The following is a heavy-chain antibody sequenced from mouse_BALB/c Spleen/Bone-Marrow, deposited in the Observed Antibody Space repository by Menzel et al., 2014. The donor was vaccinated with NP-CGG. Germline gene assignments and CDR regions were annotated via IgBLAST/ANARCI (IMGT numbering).Heavy chain of an antibody. CDR3: AREGGTTAHYYAMDY. D-gene: IGHD1-2*01. J-gene: IGHJ4*01. CDR2: IXSGGST. V-gene: IGHV5-6-5*01. Sequence: FXXXXXGMSXVRPTPEKRLEWVAXIXSGGSTYYPDSVKGRFTISRDNARNILYLQMSSLRSEDTAMYYCAREGGTTAHYYAMDYWGQGTXVTVSS. CDR1: FXXXXXG.